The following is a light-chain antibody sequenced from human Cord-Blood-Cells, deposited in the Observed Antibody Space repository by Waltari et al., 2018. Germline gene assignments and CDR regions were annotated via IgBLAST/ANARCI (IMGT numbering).Light chain of an antibody. CDR1: KSISSY. CDR2: AAS. J-gene: IGKJ1*01. Sequence: DIQMTQSPSSLSASVGDRVTITCRASKSISSYLNWYQQKQGKAPKLLIYAASSLQSWVPARFSGSGSGTDFTLTISSLQPEDFATYYCQQSYSTPPTFGQGTKVEIK. V-gene: IGKV1-39*01. CDR3: QQSYSTPPT.